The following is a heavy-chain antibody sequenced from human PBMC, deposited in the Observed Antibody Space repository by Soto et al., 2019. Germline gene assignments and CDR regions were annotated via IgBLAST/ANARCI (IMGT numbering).Heavy chain of an antibody. J-gene: IGHJ4*02. CDR1: GGSISSYY. CDR2: TDYSGNT. Sequence: SETLSLTCNVSGGSISSYYWSWIRQPPGKGLEWIGYTDYSGNTNYNPSLKSRVTISGDTSKNQFSLRLSSVTAADTAVYYCARAVGDPLYYLDYWGQGTLVTVSS. V-gene: IGHV4-59*08. D-gene: IGHD6-19*01. CDR3: ARAVGDPLYYLDY.